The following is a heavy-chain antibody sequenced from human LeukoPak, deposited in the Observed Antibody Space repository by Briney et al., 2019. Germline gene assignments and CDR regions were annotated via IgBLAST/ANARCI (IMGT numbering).Heavy chain of an antibody. Sequence: PSETLSLTCTVSGGSISSPTYYWAWIRQPPGKGLEWIGTIHYSGSTFYNPSLKSQVTISVDASKNQFSLKLSSVTAADTAVYYCARLGGYYDPPGYWGQGTLVTVSS. CDR3: ARLGGYYDPPGY. CDR1: GGSISSPTYY. J-gene: IGHJ4*02. CDR2: IHYSGST. V-gene: IGHV4-39*01. D-gene: IGHD3-22*01.